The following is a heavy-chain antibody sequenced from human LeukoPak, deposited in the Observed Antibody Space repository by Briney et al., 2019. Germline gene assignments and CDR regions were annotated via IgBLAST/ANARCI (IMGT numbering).Heavy chain of an antibody. D-gene: IGHD3-10*01. J-gene: IGHJ4*02. V-gene: IGHV1-18*01. CDR2: VNTFNRTA. CDR1: GYTFTSYV. CDR3: ARDRWLGVGSYKRDLGSFFY. Sequence: ASVKVSCKASGYTFTSYVISWVRQAPGQGLEWMGWVNTFNRTANYAQKFQGRITMTTDTSTSTAYMELRSLRSDDTAVYYCARDRWLGVGSYKRDLGSFFYWGQGTLVTVSS.